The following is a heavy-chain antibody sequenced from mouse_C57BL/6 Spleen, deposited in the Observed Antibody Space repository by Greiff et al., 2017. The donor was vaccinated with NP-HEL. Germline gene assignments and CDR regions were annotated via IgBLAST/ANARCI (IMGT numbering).Heavy chain of an antibody. J-gene: IGHJ4*01. CDR3: ARWGIVNYYAMDY. CDR2: INPYNGGT. CDR1: GYTFTDYY. Sequence: EVKLMESGPVLVKPGASVKMSCKASGYTFTDYYMNWVKQSHGKSLEWIGVINPYNGGTSYNQKFKGKATLTVDKSSSTAYMELNSLTSEDSAVYYCARWGIVNYYAMDYWGQGTSVTVSS. V-gene: IGHV1-19*01. D-gene: IGHD2-5*01.